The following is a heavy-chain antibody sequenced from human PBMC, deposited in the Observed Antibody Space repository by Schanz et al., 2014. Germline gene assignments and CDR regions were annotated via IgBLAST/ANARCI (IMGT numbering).Heavy chain of an antibody. V-gene: IGHV4-31*03. Sequence: QLQLQESGPGLVNPSETLSLTCTVSGGSISSIGFYWGWIRQPPGKGLEWIGHIHYSGSTYYNPSLKSRVTISMDTAKNQFSLSLSSATAADTAVYYCARAVGGNSALEWFDPWGQGTLVTVSS. J-gene: IGHJ5*02. CDR1: GGSISSIGFY. CDR2: IHYSGST. D-gene: IGHD2-21*01. CDR3: ARAVGGNSALEWFDP.